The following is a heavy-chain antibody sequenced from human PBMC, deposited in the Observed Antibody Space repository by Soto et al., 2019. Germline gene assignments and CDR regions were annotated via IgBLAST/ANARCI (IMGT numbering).Heavy chain of an antibody. CDR3: AKAITGTTGGMDV. V-gene: IGHV3-23*01. CDR2: ISGSGVGT. CDR1: GFTFSNNA. Sequence: PGGSLRLSCAASGFTFSNNAMSWVRQAPGKGLEWVSSISGSGVGTYYADSVKGRFTISRDNSKNTLFLQMNSLRAEDSAVYYCAKAITGTTGGMDVWGQGTTVTVSS. J-gene: IGHJ6*02. D-gene: IGHD1-20*01.